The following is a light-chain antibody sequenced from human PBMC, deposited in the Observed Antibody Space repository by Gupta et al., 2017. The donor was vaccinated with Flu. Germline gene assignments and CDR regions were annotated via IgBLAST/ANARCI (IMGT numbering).Light chain of an antibody. J-gene: IGKJ4*01. CDR1: QTINNW. CDR2: KAS. Sequence: DIQLTQSPSTLSASVGDRVTITCRASQTINNWLAWYQQRPGKAPKLVIYKASNLESGVPSRFSGSQSGTEFTLTISSLQPDDFATYYCQQHLNYPLTFGGGTKVEIK. CDR3: QQHLNYPLT. V-gene: IGKV1-5*03.